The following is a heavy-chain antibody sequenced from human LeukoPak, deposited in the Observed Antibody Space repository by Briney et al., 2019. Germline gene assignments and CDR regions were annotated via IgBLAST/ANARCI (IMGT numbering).Heavy chain of an antibody. Sequence: QPGGSLRLSCAASGFTFSSYWMHWVRQAPGQGLVWVSCINCGGSNAFYADSVKGRFTISRDNAKNTLYLQMNSLRAEDTAVYYCARDPKRGNWFDPWGQGTLVTVSS. J-gene: IGHJ5*02. CDR3: ARDPKRGNWFDP. D-gene: IGHD3-10*01. CDR1: GFTFSSYW. V-gene: IGHV3-74*01. CDR2: INCGGSNA.